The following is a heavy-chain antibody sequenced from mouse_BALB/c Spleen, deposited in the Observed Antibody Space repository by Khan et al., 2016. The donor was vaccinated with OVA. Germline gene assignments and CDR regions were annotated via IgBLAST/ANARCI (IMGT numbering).Heavy chain of an antibody. D-gene: IGHD2-14*01. J-gene: IGHJ4*01. CDR3: ARSLYYSYGYALDC. V-gene: IGHV3-2*02. CDR2: ISSTGST. Sequence: EVQLQESGPGLVKPSQSLSLTCTVTGYSITSDYAWNWIRQFPGNKLEWMGYISSTGSTCYNPSLKSRISFTRDTSKNQFFLQLKSVTTEDTATYYCARSLYYSYGYALDCWGRGTSVTVSA. CDR1: GYSITSDYA.